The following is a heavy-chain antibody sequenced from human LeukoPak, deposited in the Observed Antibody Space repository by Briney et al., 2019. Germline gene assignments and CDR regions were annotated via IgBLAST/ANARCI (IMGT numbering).Heavy chain of an antibody. D-gene: IGHD3-3*01. J-gene: IGHJ4*02. CDR1: GFTFSSYA. Sequence: GGSLRLSCAASGFTFSSYAMSWVRQAPGKGLEWVSTISGYGGSTYYADSVKGRFTISRDNSKNTLYLQMNSLRAEDTAVYYCARDYDFWSGYRGGGPFDYWGQGTLVTVSS. CDR2: ISGYGGST. V-gene: IGHV3-23*01. CDR3: ARDYDFWSGYRGGGPFDY.